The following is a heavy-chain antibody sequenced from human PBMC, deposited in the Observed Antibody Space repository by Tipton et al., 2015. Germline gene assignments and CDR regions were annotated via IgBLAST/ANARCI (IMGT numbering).Heavy chain of an antibody. V-gene: IGHV4-38-2*01. J-gene: IGHJ4*02. D-gene: IGHD3-9*01. Sequence: TLSLTCAVSAYSISSDYYWGWIRQPPGKGLEWIGSTSHSGNTYYNPSLKSRVTMSRDTSKNQFSLKLTSVTAADTAVYYCACQDYDILTRDYQTVDYWGQGTLVTVSS. CDR3: ACQDYDILTRDYQTVDY. CDR2: TSHSGNT. CDR1: AYSISSDYY.